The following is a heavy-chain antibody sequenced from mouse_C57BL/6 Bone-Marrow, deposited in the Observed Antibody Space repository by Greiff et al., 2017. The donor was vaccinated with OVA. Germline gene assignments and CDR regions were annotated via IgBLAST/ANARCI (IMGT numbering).Heavy chain of an antibody. CDR1: GYTFTDYY. D-gene: IGHD2-4*01. J-gene: IGHJ2*01. V-gene: IGHV1-19*01. Sequence: VQLQQSGPVLVKPGASVKMSCKASGYTFTDYYMNWVKQSHGRSLEWIGVINPYNGGTSYNQKFKGKATLTVDKSSSTAYMELNSLTSEDSAVYYCARDYDGLYYFDYWGQGTTLTVSS. CDR3: ARDYDGLYYFDY. CDR2: INPYNGGT.